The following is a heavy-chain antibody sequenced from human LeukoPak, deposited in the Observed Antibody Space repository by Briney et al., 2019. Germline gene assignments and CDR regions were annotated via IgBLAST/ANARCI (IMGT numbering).Heavy chain of an antibody. J-gene: IGHJ6*02. CDR1: GFTFSSYA. V-gene: IGHV3-23*01. Sequence: GGSLRLSCAASGFTFSSYAMSWVRQAPGKGLEWVSAISGSGGSTYYADSVKGRFTISRDNSKNTLYLQMNSLRAEDTAVYYCAKRGGDYGSCYYYGMDVWGQGTTVTVSS. CDR3: AKRGGDYGSCYYYGMDV. CDR2: ISGSGGST. D-gene: IGHD4-17*01.